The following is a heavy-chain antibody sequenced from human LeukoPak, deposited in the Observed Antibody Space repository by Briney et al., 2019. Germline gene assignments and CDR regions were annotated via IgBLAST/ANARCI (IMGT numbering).Heavy chain of an antibody. D-gene: IGHD1-26*01. Sequence: GGSLRLSCAASGFTFGDYYMSWIRQAPGKGLEWVSYISSSGSTIYYADSVKGRFTISRDNAKNSLYLQMNSLRAEDTAVYYCARGLTLGATGQLFDYWGQGTLVTVSS. CDR3: ARGLTLGATGQLFDY. V-gene: IGHV3-11*04. CDR2: ISSSGSTI. CDR1: GFTFGDYY. J-gene: IGHJ4*02.